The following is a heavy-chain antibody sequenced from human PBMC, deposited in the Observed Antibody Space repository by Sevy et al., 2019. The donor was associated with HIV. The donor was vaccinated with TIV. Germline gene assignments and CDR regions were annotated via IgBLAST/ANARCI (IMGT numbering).Heavy chain of an antibody. CDR2: IYSGGST. D-gene: IGHD3-22*01. CDR1: GFTVSSNY. CDR3: AITYYYDSSGYYFSY. Sequence: GGSLRLSCAASGFTVSSNYMSRVRQAPGKGLEWVSVIYSGGSTYYADSVKGRFTISRDNSKNTLYLQMNSLRAEDTAVYYCAITYYYDSSGYYFSYWGQGTLVTVSS. J-gene: IGHJ4*02. V-gene: IGHV3-53*01.